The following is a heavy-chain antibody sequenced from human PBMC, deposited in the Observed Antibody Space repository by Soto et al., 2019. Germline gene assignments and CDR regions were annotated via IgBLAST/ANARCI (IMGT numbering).Heavy chain of an antibody. CDR2: ISYDGSNK. CDR3: ATLLLTIFEAHV. V-gene: IGHV3-30*03. CDR1: GFTFSSYG. D-gene: IGHD3-3*01. Sequence: GGSLRLSCAASGFTFSSYGMHWVRQAPGKGLEWVAVISYDGSNKYYADSVKGRFTISRDNSKNTLYLQMNSLRAEDTAVYYCATLLLTIFEAHVWGQGTLVTVSS. J-gene: IGHJ4*02.